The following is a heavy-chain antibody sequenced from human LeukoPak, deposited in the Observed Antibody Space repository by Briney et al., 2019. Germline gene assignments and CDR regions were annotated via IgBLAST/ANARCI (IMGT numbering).Heavy chain of an antibody. CDR3: ANDRATGSDPHYYYYYGMDV. J-gene: IGHJ6*02. Sequence: GGSLRLSCAASGFTFSSYAMSWVRQAPGKGLEWVSAIVGSGGRTYYADSVKGRFTISRDNSKNTLYLQMNSLRAEDTAVYYCANDRATGSDPHYYYYYGMDVWGQGTTVTVSS. D-gene: IGHD5-12*01. V-gene: IGHV3-23*01. CDR1: GFTFSSYA. CDR2: IVGSGGRT.